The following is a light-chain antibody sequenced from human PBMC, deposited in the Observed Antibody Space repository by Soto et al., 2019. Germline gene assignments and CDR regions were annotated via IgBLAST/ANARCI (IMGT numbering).Light chain of an antibody. CDR3: QQRSNWPIT. CDR2: DAS. CDR1: QSVSSY. V-gene: IGKV3-11*01. J-gene: IGKJ5*01. Sequence: EIVLTQPPATLSLSPGERATLSCRASQSVSSYLAWYQQKPGQAPRLLIYDASNRASGIPARFSGGGSGTDFSLTISSLEPEDFAVYYCQQRSNWPITFGQGTRLEIK.